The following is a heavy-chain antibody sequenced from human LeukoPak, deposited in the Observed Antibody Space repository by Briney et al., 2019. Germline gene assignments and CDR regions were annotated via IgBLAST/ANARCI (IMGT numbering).Heavy chain of an antibody. CDR3: ARDYFMYYYDSSGYLFDY. CDR1: GYTFTSYG. CDR2: INPNSGGT. J-gene: IGHJ4*02. D-gene: IGHD3-22*01. V-gene: IGHV1-2*02. Sequence: ASVKVSCKASGYTFTSYGISWVRQAPGQGLEWMGWINPNSGGTNYAQKFQGRVTMTRDTSISTAYMELSRLRSDDTAVYYCARDYFMYYYDSSGYLFDYWGQGTLVTVSS.